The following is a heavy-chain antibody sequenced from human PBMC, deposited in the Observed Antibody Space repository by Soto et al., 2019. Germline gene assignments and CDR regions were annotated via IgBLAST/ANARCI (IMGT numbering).Heavy chain of an antibody. D-gene: IGHD3-22*01. CDR2: VYYSGSS. Sequence: SETLSLTCSVSGGSINNDDFYWSWLRQTPGKGLQWIGYVYYSGSSDCIPSLKSRLSMSIDKSKNQFTLKLISVTAADTAIYYCARMSYYYDKWYFDLWGRGTLVTVSS. V-gene: IGHV4-30-4*01. CDR3: ARMSYYYDKWYFDL. CDR1: GGSINNDDFY. J-gene: IGHJ2*01.